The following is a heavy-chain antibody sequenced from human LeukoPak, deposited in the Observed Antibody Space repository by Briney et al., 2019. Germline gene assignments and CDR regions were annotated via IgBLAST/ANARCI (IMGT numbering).Heavy chain of an antibody. CDR3: ARDEDGYNYGFDP. J-gene: IGHJ5*02. V-gene: IGHV6-1*01. CDR2: TYYRSKWYN. D-gene: IGHD5-24*01. Sequence: SQTLSLTCAISGDGVSSNSAAWNWIRKSPSRGLEWLGRTYYRSKWYNDYAVSVKSRITINPDTSKDQFSLQLNSVTPEDTAVYYCARDEDGYNYGFDPWGQGTLVTVSS. CDR1: GDGVSSNSAA.